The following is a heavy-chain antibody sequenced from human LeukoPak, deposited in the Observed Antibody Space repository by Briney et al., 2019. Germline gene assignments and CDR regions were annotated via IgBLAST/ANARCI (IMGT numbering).Heavy chain of an antibody. V-gene: IGHV3-23*01. Sequence: GGTLRLSCAASGFTFSNFGISWVRQAPGKGLEWVSAISDSGDSTYYADSVKGRFTVSRDNSKNTLYLQMNSLRAEDTAVYYCARDFTYYDILTGYQYYFDYWGQGTLVTVSS. CDR3: ARDFTYYDILTGYQYYFDY. CDR1: GFTFSNFG. D-gene: IGHD3-9*01. CDR2: ISDSGDST. J-gene: IGHJ4*02.